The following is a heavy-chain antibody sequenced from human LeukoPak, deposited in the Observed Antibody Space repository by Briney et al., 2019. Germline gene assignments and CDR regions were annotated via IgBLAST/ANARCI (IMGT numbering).Heavy chain of an antibody. CDR2: INLSGST. D-gene: IGHD3-22*01. V-gene: IGHV4-34*01. Sequence: SETLSLTCAVYGGSFSGYYWSWIRQPPGKGREWIGEINLSGSTNYNPSLKSRITISVDTSKNQFSLKLSSVTAADTAVYYCARHSAYYDSSGYPDAFDIWGQGTMVTVSS. CDR1: GGSFSGYY. J-gene: IGHJ3*02. CDR3: ARHSAYYDSSGYPDAFDI.